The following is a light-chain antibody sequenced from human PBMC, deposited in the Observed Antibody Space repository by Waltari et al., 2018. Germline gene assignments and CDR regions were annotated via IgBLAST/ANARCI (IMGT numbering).Light chain of an antibody. CDR2: NDN. CDR1: GPNLGINT. V-gene: IGLV1-44*01. J-gene: IGLJ1*01. Sequence: QSVLTQPPSASGTPGQRVTISCSGSGPNLGINTVNWYQQLPGTAPKLLIYNDNQRPSGVPDRFSGSKSGSSASLAISGLQSDDEANYYCAAWDDRLNDLSFGTGTRVTVL. CDR3: AAWDDRLNDLS.